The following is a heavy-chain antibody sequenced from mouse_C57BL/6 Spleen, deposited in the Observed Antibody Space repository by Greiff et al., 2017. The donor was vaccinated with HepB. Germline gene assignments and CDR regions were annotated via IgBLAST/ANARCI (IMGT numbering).Heavy chain of an antibody. Sequence: VQLQQSGAELARPGASVKMSCKASGYTFTSYTMHWVKQRPGQGLEWIGYINPSSGYTKYNQKFKDKATLTADNSSRTAYMQLSSLTSEDSAVYYGASLYDGYYVWFAYWGQGTLVTVSA. V-gene: IGHV1-4*01. D-gene: IGHD2-3*01. J-gene: IGHJ3*01. CDR1: GYTFTSYT. CDR3: ASLYDGYYVWFAY. CDR2: INPSSGYT.